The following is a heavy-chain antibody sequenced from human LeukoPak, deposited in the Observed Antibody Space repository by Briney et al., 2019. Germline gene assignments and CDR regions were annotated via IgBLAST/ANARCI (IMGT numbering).Heavy chain of an antibody. CDR1: DYSISSGYY. J-gene: IGHJ3*02. CDR2: IYHSGTT. CDR3: ARDGYNNNDAFDI. Sequence: SETLSLTCTVSDYSISSGYYWGWIRQPPGQGLEWIGSIYHSGTTSYNPSLESRVTISLDTSKNQFSLRLTSVTAADTAVYYCARDGYNNNDAFDIWGQGTMVTVSS. D-gene: IGHD5-24*01. V-gene: IGHV4-38-2*02.